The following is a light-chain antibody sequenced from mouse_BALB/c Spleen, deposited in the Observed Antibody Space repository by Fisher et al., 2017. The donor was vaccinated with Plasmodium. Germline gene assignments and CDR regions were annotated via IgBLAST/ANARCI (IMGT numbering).Light chain of an antibody. CDR2: LVS. V-gene: IGKV1-135*01. CDR3: FQGSHVPPT. CDR1: QSLLDGDGRTF. Sequence: VLTQSPLTLSVTIGQPASISCKSSQSLLDGDGRTFLSWLLQRPGQSPKRLIYLVSKLDSGVPDRFSGSGSGTDFTLKISSVEAEDLGVYYCFQGSHVPPTFGGGTKLEIK. J-gene: IGKJ1*01.